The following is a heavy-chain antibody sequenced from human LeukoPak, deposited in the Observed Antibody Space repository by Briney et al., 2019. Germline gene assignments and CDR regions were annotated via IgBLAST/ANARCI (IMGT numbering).Heavy chain of an antibody. CDR2: ISYDGSNK. J-gene: IGHJ4*02. V-gene: IGHV3-30*18. CDR1: GFTFSSYG. CDR3: AKGPPGFDY. D-gene: IGHD1-14*01. Sequence: GGSLRLSCAASGFTFSSYGMHWVRQAPGKGLEWVAVISYDGSNKYYADSVKGRFTISRDNSKNTLYLRMNSLRAEDTAVYYCAKGPPGFDYWGQGTLVTVSS.